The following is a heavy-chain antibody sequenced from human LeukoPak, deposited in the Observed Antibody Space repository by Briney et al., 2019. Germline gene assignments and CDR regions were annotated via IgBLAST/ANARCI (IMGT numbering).Heavy chain of an antibody. CDR3: AAGGGWDPSFGVVTHIDV. Sequence: GGSLRLSCAAPGFTFSGYWMHWVRQGPEKGLELVSRIDNDGHGIVYADSVKGRFTTSRDNAKNTLYLQMNSLRVEDTAVYYCAAGGGWDPSFGVVTHIDVWGKGTTVAVS. D-gene: IGHD3-3*01. J-gene: IGHJ6*03. CDR2: IDNDGHGI. CDR1: GFTFSGYW. V-gene: IGHV3-74*01.